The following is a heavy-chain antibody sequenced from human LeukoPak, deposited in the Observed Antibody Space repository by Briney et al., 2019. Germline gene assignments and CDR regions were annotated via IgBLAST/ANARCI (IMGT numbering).Heavy chain of an antibody. Sequence: SETLSLTCTVSGGSISSYYWSWIRQPPGKGLEWIGYIYYSGSTNYNPSLKSRVTISVDTSKNQFSLKLSSVTAADTAVYYCARHTYYDFWSGYYVWGQGTLVTVSS. CDR2: IYYSGST. CDR1: GGSISSYY. CDR3: ARHTYYDFWSGYYV. V-gene: IGHV4-59*08. D-gene: IGHD3-3*01. J-gene: IGHJ4*02.